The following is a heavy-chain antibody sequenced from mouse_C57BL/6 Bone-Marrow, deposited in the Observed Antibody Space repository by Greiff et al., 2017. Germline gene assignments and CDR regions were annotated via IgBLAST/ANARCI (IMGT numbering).Heavy chain of an antibody. CDR3: ARKGSDYKDYAMDY. J-gene: IGHJ4*01. CDR2: IYPSDSET. D-gene: IGHD2-12*01. V-gene: IGHV1-61*01. Sequence: QVQLQQPGAELVRPGSSVKLSCKASGYTFTSYWMEWVKQRPGQGLEWIGNIYPSDSETHYNQKFKDKATLTVAKSSSTAYMQLSSLTSEDSAVYYCARKGSDYKDYAMDYWGQGTSVTVSS. CDR1: GYTFTSYW.